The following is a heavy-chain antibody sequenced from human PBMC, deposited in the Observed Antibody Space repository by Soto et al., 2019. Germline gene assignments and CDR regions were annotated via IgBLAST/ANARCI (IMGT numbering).Heavy chain of an antibody. CDR1: GASISSGAYY. CDR2: IYYRGNT. Sequence: SETLSLTCTVSGASISSGAYYWSWIRQHPGKGLEWIGYIYYRGNTYYNPSLKSRVNISVDTSKNQLSLKLNSVSAADTVVYYCARAQRGLRFLEWLPTYGMDVWGQGTTVTVS. V-gene: IGHV4-31*03. J-gene: IGHJ6*02. CDR3: ARAQRGLRFLEWLPTYGMDV. D-gene: IGHD3-3*01.